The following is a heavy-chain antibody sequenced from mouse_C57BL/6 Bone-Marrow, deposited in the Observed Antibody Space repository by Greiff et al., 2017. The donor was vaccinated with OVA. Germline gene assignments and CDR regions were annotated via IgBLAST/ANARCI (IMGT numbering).Heavy chain of an antibody. D-gene: IGHD1-1*01. CDR2: IWWDDDK. CDR1: GFSLSTFGMG. J-gene: IGHJ2*01. V-gene: IGHV8-8*01. CDR3: ARINITAVVATRYFDY. Sequence: QVTLKESGPGILQPSQTLSLTCSFSGFSLSTFGMGVGWIRQPSGKGREWLAHIWWDDDKYYNPDLKSRPIIFKDTSQNQVVHKISNVDTSETTTYYGARINITAVVATRYFDYWGQGTTLTVSS.